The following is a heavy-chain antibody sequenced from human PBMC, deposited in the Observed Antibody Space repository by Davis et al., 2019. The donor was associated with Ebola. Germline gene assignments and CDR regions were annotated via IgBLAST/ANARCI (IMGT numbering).Heavy chain of an antibody. Sequence: GESLKISCAASGFTFSSYSMNWVRQAPGKGLEWVSSISSSSSYIYYADSVKGRFTISRDNAKNSLYLQMNSLRAEDTAVYYCARRLTGYGSGSYLSVYYFDYWGQGTLVTVSS. CDR1: GFTFSSYS. J-gene: IGHJ4*02. CDR2: ISSSSSYI. D-gene: IGHD3-10*01. V-gene: IGHV3-21*01. CDR3: ARRLTGYGSGSYLSVYYFDY.